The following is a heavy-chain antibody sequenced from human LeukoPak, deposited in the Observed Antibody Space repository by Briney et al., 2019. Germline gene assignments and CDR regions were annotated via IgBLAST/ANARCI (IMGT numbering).Heavy chain of an antibody. CDR3: AKDRSDYDYVWGSYRPNWFDP. J-gene: IGHJ5*02. V-gene: IGHV3-23*01. CDR1: GFSFSTYE. Sequence: PGGSLRLSCTASGFSFSTYEMNWVRQAPGKGLEWVSAISGSGGSTYYADSVKGRFTISRDNSKNTLYLQMNSLRAEDTAVYYCAKDRSDYDYVWGSYRPNWFDPWGQGTLVTVSS. CDR2: ISGSGGST. D-gene: IGHD3-16*02.